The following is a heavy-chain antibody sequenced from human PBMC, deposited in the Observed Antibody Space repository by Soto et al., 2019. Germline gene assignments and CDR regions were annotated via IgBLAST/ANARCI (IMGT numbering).Heavy chain of an antibody. CDR1: GFKFSTYG. CDR2: ISYDGNNK. D-gene: IGHD3-10*02. V-gene: IGHV3-30*18. Sequence: QVQLVESGGGVVQPGRSLRLSCGASGFKFSTYGMHWVRQAPGKGLEWVAVISYDGNNKDYAHSVKGRFTISRDNSKNTSFPTMISLRAKDTCVYYCAKGLGGYVFGVQDYYFGMDVWGQGTTVAVSS. CDR3: AKGLGGYVFGVQDYYFGMDV. J-gene: IGHJ6*02.